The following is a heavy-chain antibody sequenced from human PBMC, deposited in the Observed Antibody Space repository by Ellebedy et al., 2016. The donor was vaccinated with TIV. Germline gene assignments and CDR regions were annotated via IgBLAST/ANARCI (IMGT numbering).Heavy chain of an antibody. V-gene: IGHV3-23*01. CDR3: AKMFPGGSLDMHFDF. D-gene: IGHD1-26*01. J-gene: IGHJ4*02. CDR1: GFTFSTYA. CDR2: ITGSADSA. Sequence: GGSLRLSXAASGFTFSTYAMTWLRQAPGKGLEWVSSITGSADSAYYTDSVKGRFTISRDNSDNMVYLQMHSLKAEDTAIYYCAKMFPGGSLDMHFDFWGQGTLVTVSS.